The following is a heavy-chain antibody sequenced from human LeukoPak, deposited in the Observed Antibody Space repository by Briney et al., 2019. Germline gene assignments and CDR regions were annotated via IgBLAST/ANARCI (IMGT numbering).Heavy chain of an antibody. Sequence: GRSLRLSCAASGFTFSSYAMHWVRQAPGKGLEWVAVISYDGSNKYYADSVKGRFTISRDNSKNTLYLQMNSLRAEDTAVYYCARARYDFWSGYHDAFDIWGQGTMVTVSS. D-gene: IGHD3-3*01. CDR2: ISYDGSNK. CDR3: ARARYDFWSGYHDAFDI. J-gene: IGHJ3*02. V-gene: IGHV3-30-3*01. CDR1: GFTFSSYA.